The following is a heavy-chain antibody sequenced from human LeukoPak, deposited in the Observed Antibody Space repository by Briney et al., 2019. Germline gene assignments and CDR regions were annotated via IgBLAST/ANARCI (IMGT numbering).Heavy chain of an antibody. CDR1: VDSLSRYY. CDR2: FSGSGATT. V-gene: IGHV3-23*01. J-gene: IGHJ1*01. CDR3: ARGTTAVLTPEYFQY. Sequence: ETLSLTCTVSVDSLSRYYSSCVPHAPGKGREWGSTFSGSGATTYYADSVKGRFTISRDNSKNTLFLQMNSLRAEDSAVYYCARGTTAVLTPEYFQYWGQGTLVTVSS. D-gene: IGHD4-23*01.